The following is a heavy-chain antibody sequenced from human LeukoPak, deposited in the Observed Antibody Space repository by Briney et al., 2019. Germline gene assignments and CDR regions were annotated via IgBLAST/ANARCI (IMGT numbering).Heavy chain of an antibody. Sequence: SETLSLTCTVSGGSISSSSYYWGWIRQPPGKGLEWIGSIYYSGSTYYNPSLKSRVTISVDTSKDQFSLKLSSVTAADTAVYYCARVFSEGAMIAWDAFDIWGQGTMVTVSS. CDR2: IYYSGST. CDR1: GGSISSSSYY. CDR3: ARVFSEGAMIAWDAFDI. V-gene: IGHV4-39*01. D-gene: IGHD1-26*01. J-gene: IGHJ3*02.